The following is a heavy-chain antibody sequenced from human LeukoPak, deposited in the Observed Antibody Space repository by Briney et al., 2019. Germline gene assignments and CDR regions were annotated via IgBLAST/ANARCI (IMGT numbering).Heavy chain of an antibody. D-gene: IGHD3-22*01. CDR3: AGVYYYYDSSGILTLYFDY. Sequence: ASVKVSCKASGYTFTDYYMNWVRQAPGQGLEWMGWIHPNSGGTNYAQKFQGRVTMTRDTSISTAYMELSRLRSDDTAVYYCAGVYYYYDSSGILTLYFDYWGQGTLVTVSS. CDR2: IHPNSGGT. CDR1: GYTFTDYY. V-gene: IGHV1-2*02. J-gene: IGHJ4*02.